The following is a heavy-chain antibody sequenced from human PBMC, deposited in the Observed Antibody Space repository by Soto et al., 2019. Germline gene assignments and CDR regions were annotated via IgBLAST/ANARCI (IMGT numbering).Heavy chain of an antibody. Sequence: GGSLRLSCAASGFIFSSYGMHWVRQAPGKGLEWVAVIWYDGSDKYFADSVKGRFAISRDSSKNMLYLQMNSLTAEDTAVYYCARGAGNSYYYMDVWGKGTTVTVSS. V-gene: IGHV3-33*01. D-gene: IGHD3-10*01. CDR2: IWYDGSDK. J-gene: IGHJ6*03. CDR3: ARGAGNSYYYMDV. CDR1: GFIFSSYG.